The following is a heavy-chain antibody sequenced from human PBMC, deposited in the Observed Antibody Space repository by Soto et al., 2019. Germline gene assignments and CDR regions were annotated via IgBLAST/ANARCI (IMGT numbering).Heavy chain of an antibody. Sequence: GGSLRLSCAASGFTFSSYAMHWVRQAPGKGLEWVAVIWYDGGNKYYADSVKGRFTISRDNSKNTLYLQMNSLRAEDTAVYYCARGAVFRSYYYDSSGYPGNIWGQGTMVTVSS. CDR1: GFTFSSYA. CDR2: IWYDGGNK. D-gene: IGHD3-22*01. J-gene: IGHJ3*02. V-gene: IGHV3-33*08. CDR3: ARGAVFRSYYYDSSGYPGNI.